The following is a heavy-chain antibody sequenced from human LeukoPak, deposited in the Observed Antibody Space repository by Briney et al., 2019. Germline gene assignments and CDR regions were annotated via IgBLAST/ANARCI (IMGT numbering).Heavy chain of an antibody. J-gene: IGHJ3*02. CDR2: MNPNSGNT. V-gene: IGHV1-8*01. Sequence: ASVKVSCKASGYTFTSYDINWVRQATGQGLEWMGWMNPNSGNTGYAQKFQGRVTMTRNTSISTAYMELSSLRCEDTAVYYCASSALAEDAFDIWGQGTMVTVSS. CDR1: GYTFTSYD. CDR3: ASSALAEDAFDI.